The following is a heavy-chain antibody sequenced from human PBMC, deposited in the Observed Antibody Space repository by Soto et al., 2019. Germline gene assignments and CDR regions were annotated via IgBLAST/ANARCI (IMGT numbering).Heavy chain of an antibody. CDR2: ISSSSSYI. V-gene: IGHV3-21*01. Sequence: GGSLRLSCAASGFTFSSYSMNWVRQAPGKGLEWVSSISSSSSYICYADSVKGRFTISRDNAKNSLYLQMNSLRAEDTAVYYCARDLQVTIFGVVKTDYWGQGTLVTVSS. D-gene: IGHD3-3*01. CDR3: ARDLQVTIFGVVKTDY. CDR1: GFTFSSYS. J-gene: IGHJ4*02.